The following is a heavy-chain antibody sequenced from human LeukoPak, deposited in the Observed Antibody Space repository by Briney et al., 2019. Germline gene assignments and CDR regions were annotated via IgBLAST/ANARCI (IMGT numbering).Heavy chain of an antibody. J-gene: IGHJ4*02. CDR1: GGSISSGSYY. CDR3: ARATLRGYSCGYDY. Sequence: PSETLSLTCAVSGGSISSGSYYWSWIRQPAGKGLEWIGRIYTSGSTNYNPSLKSRVTISVDTSKNQFSLKLSSVTAADTAVYYCARATLRGYSCGYDYWGQGTLVTVSS. CDR2: IYTSGST. D-gene: IGHD5-18*01. V-gene: IGHV4-61*02.